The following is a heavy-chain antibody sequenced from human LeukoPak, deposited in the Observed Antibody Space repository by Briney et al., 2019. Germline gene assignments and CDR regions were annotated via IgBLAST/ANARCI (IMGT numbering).Heavy chain of an antibody. D-gene: IGHD6-13*01. V-gene: IGHV3-53*01. J-gene: IGHJ4*02. CDR2: IYSGGST. CDR1: GFSVSSNY. Sequence: GGSLRLSCAASGFSVSSNYMSWVRQAQGQGLEWVSVIYSGGSTYYADSVKGRFTISRDNSNNTLYLQMNSLRAEDTAVYYCARGPYSEGRGFDYWGQGTLVTVSS. CDR3: ARGPYSEGRGFDY.